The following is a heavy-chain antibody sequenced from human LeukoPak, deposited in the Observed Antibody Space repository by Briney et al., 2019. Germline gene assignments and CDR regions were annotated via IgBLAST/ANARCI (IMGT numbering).Heavy chain of an antibody. D-gene: IGHD2-21*02. V-gene: IGHV5-51*01. CDR3: ARGQYCGGDCGFYYYYGMDV. CDR1: GYSFTSYW. Sequence: GESLKISGKGSGYSFTSYWIGWVRQMPGKGLEWMGIIYPGDSDTRYSPSFQGQVTISADKSISTAYLQWSSLKASDTAMYYCARGQYCGGDCGFYYYYGMDVWGQGTTVTVSS. CDR2: IYPGDSDT. J-gene: IGHJ6*02.